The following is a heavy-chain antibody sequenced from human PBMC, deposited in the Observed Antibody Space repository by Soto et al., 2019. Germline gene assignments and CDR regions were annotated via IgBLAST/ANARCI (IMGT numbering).Heavy chain of an antibody. CDR3: ARDQQQLVLMGAFDY. J-gene: IGHJ4*02. Sequence: GASVKVSCKASGYTFTSYAMHWVRQAPGQRLEWMGWINAGNGNTKYSQKFQGRVTITRDTSASTAYMELSSLRSEDTAVYYCARDQQQLVLMGAFDYWGQGTLVTAPQ. D-gene: IGHD6-13*01. V-gene: IGHV1-3*01. CDR1: GYTFTSYA. CDR2: INAGNGNT.